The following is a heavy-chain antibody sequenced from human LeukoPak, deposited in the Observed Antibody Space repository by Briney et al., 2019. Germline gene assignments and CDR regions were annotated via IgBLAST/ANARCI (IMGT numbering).Heavy chain of an antibody. CDR1: GFTFSSYG. CDR3: AREGIMITFGGVIAPLDY. CDR2: IWYDGSNK. Sequence: PGGPLRLSCAASGFTFSSYGMHWVRQAPGKGLEWVAVIWYDGSNKYYADSVKGRFTISRDNSKNTLYLQMNSLRAEDTAVYYCAREGIMITFGGVIAPLDYWGQGTLVTVSS. J-gene: IGHJ4*02. D-gene: IGHD3-16*02. V-gene: IGHV3-33*01.